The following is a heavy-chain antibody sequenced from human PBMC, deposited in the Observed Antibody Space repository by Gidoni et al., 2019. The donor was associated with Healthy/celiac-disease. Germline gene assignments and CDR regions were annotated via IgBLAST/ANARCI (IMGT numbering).Heavy chain of an antibody. CDR3: ARTVRGVIPSSLRHYYYYMDV. V-gene: IGHV3-30*03. CDR1: GFTFSSYG. Sequence: QVQLVESGGGVVQNGRSLRLSCAASGFTFSSYGMHWVRQAPGKGLECVAVISYDGSNKYYADSVKGRFTISRDNSKNTLYLQMNSLRAEDTAVYYCARTVRGVIPSSLRHYYYYMDVWGKGTTVTVSS. CDR2: ISYDGSNK. D-gene: IGHD3-10*01. J-gene: IGHJ6*03.